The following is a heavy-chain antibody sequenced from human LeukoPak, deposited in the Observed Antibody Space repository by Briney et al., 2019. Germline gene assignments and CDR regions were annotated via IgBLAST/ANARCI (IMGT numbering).Heavy chain of an antibody. J-gene: IGHJ5*02. V-gene: IGHV1-18*01. CDR3: ARDKGLWFGDLNWFDP. CDR2: ISAYNNNT. CDR1: GYTFINYG. Sequence: GASVKVSCKASGYTFINYGISWVRQAPGQGLEWMGWISAYNNNTNYAQKVQGRVTMTTDTSTNTAYMELRSLRSDDTAVYYCARDKGLWFGDLNWFDPWGQGTLVTVSS. D-gene: IGHD3-10*01.